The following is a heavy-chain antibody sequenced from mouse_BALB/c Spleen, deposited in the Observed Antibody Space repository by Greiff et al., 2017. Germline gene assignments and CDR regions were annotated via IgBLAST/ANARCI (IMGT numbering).Heavy chain of an antibody. CDR1: GYSITSDYA. CDR2: ISYSGST. D-gene: IGHD2-2*01. CDR3: ARWLPPHYYAMDY. V-gene: IGHV3-2*02. Sequence: VQLKESGPGLVKPSQSLSLTCTVTGYSITSDYAWNWIRQFPGNKLEWMGYISYSGSTSYNPSLKSRISITRDTSKNQFFLQLNSVTTEDTATYYCARWLPPHYYAMDYWGQGTSVTVSS. J-gene: IGHJ4*01.